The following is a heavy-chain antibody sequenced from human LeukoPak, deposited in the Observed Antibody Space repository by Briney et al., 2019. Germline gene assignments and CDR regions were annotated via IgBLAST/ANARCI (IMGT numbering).Heavy chain of an antibody. CDR1: GASMSQYY. CDR3: ARGYYDILIGKGYFDY. D-gene: IGHD3-9*01. CDR2: THYSGSP. Sequence: PSETLSLTCTVSGASMSQYYWTWIRQSPGRGLEWIGYTHYSGSPKYKSSLKSRVTISVDTSKNHFSLKLTSVTAADTAVYYCARGYYDILIGKGYFDYWGQGKLVTVSS. J-gene: IGHJ4*02. V-gene: IGHV4-59*08.